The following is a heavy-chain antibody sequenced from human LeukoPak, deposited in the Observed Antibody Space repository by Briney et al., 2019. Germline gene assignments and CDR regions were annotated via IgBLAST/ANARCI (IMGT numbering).Heavy chain of an antibody. J-gene: IGHJ4*02. CDR1: GESFSGYY. V-gene: IGHV4-34*01. D-gene: IGHD6-19*01. Sequence: SQTLSLTCAVYGESFSGYYWTWIRQPSGKGLEWIGEINHSGSANCNPSLKSRVTVSVDTSKNQFSLKLTSVTAADTAVYYCARARGAVAIDYWGQGTLVTVSS. CDR3: ARARGAVAIDY. CDR2: INHSGSA.